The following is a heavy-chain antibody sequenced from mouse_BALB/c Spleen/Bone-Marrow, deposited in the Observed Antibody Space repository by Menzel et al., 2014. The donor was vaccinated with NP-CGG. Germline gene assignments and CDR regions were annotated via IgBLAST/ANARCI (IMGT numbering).Heavy chain of an antibody. J-gene: IGHJ2*01. CDR3: AIAYFSSYKYYFDF. V-gene: IGHV2-9*02. D-gene: IGHD2-5*01. CDR1: GFSLTSYG. Sequence: VKLMESGPGLVAPSQSLSITCTVSGFSLTSYGVHWVRQPPGKGLEWLGIICAGGSTNYNSALMSRLSISKDNSKSQVFLKMNSLQTDDTAMYYCAIAYFSSYKYYFDFWGQGTTLTVSS. CDR2: ICAGGST.